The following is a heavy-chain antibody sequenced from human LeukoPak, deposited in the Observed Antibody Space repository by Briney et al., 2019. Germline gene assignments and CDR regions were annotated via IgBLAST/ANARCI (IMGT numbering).Heavy chain of an antibody. CDR1: GFTFTSYA. D-gene: IGHD1-26*01. CDR2: ISGSGVST. J-gene: IGHJ4*02. Sequence: GGSLRLSCAASGFTFTSYAMNWVRQAPGKGLEWVSAISGSGVSTYYADSVKGRFTISRDNSKNMLYLQMNSLRAEDTAVYYCAKDGPLVGPYYFDYWAREPWSPSPQ. V-gene: IGHV3-23*01. CDR3: AKDGPLVGPYYFDY.